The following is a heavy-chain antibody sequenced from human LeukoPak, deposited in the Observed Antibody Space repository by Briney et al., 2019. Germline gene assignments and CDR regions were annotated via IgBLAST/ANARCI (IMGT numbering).Heavy chain of an antibody. CDR2: ISSSSSYI. J-gene: IGHJ4*02. V-gene: IGHV3-21*01. D-gene: IGHD5-18*01. CDR1: GFTSSSYS. CDR3: ARGPHSYGHYFDY. Sequence: PGGSLRLSCAASGFTSSSYSMNWVRQAPGKGLEWVSSISSSSSYIYYADSVKGRFTISRDNAKDSLYLQMNSLRAEDTAVYYCARGPHSYGHYFDYWGQGTLVTVSS.